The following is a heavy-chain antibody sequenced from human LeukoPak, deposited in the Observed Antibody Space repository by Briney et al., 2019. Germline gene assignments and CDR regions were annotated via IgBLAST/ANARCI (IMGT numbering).Heavy chain of an antibody. CDR2: INHSGST. CDR3: ASVEMATTYFDY. V-gene: IGHV4-34*01. Sequence: SETLSLTCAVYGGSFSGYYWSWIRQPPGKGLEWIGEINHSGSTNYNPSLKSRVTMSVDTSKTQFSLKLSSVTAADTAVYYCASVEMATTYFDYWGQGTLVTVSS. D-gene: IGHD5-12*01. J-gene: IGHJ4*02. CDR1: GGSFSGYY.